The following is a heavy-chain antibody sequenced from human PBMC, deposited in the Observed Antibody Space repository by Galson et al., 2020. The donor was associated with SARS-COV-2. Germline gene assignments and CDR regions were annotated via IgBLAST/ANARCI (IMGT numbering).Heavy chain of an antibody. D-gene: IGHD2-15*01. CDR2: IYYSGST. V-gene: IGHV4-39*01. Sequence: SETLSLTCTVSGGSISSSSYYWGWIRQPPGKGLEWIGSIYYSGSTYYNPSLKSRVTISVDTSKNQFSLKLSSVTAADTAVYYCARPGCSGGSCYLPSYMDVWGKGTTVTVSS. CDR3: ARPGCSGGSCYLPSYMDV. J-gene: IGHJ6*03. CDR1: GGSISSSSYY.